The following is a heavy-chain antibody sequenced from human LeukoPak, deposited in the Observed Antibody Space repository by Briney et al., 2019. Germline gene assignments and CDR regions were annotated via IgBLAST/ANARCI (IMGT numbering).Heavy chain of an antibody. V-gene: IGHV3-30-3*01. J-gene: IGHJ6*02. D-gene: IGHD3-10*01. Sequence: PGGSLRLSCVASEFSFSSHVIHWVRQAPGQGLEWVAMISDDGSRKYHADSVKGRFSTSRDNSKNTLFLQMNSLRVDDTAVYYCARDYYGSGSHATGMDVWGQGTTVTVSS. CDR2: ISDDGSRK. CDR3: ARDYYGSGSHATGMDV. CDR1: EFSFSSHV.